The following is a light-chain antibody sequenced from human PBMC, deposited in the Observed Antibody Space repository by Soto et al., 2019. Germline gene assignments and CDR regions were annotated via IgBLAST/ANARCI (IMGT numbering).Light chain of an antibody. CDR3: QSYDSSLSGVV. CDR2: GNS. J-gene: IGLJ2*01. CDR1: SSNIGAGYD. Sequence: QPVLTQPPSVSGAPGQRVTIYCTGSSSNIGAGYDVHWYQQLPGTAPKLLIYGNSNRPSGVPDRFSGSKSDTSASLAITGLQAEDEADYYCQSYDSSLSGVVFGGGTKLTVL. V-gene: IGLV1-40*01.